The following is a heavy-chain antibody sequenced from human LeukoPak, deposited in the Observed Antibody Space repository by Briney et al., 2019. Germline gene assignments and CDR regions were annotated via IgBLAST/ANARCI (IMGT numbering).Heavy chain of an antibody. CDR3: ARGGYYYGSGSYQGAYYYYYGMDV. Sequence: PSETLSLTCAVYGGSFSGYYWSWIRQPPGKGLEWIGEISHSGSTNYNPSLKSRVTISVDTSKNQFSLKLSSVTAADTAVYYCARGGYYYGSGSYQGAYYYYYGMDVWGKGTTVTVSS. V-gene: IGHV4-34*01. J-gene: IGHJ6*04. CDR1: GGSFSGYY. D-gene: IGHD3-10*01. CDR2: ISHSGST.